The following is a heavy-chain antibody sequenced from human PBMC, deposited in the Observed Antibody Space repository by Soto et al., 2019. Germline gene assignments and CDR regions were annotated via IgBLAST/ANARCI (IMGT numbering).Heavy chain of an antibody. V-gene: IGHV4-34*01. Sequence: PSETLSLTCAVYSGSFSDCYWSWIRQSPGKGLEWIGEISHSGNTKHNPSLKSRVTISVDTSKNQFSLKLSSVTAADTAVYYCARRYGPGFDYWGQGTLVTVSS. D-gene: IGHD4-17*01. J-gene: IGHJ4*02. CDR2: ISHSGNT. CDR1: SGSFSDCY. CDR3: ARRYGPGFDY.